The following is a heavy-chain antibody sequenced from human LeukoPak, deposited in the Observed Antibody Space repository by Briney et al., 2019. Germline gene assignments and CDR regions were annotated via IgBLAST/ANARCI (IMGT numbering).Heavy chain of an antibody. Sequence: PGGSLRLSCVASGFTFSSYWMTWVRQAPGKGLEWVANIKTDGSQIYYVDSVKGRFTISRDNAKNSLYLQMNSLRAEDTAVYYCARDRDSSSWYFPNWFDPWGQGTLVTVSS. J-gene: IGHJ5*02. V-gene: IGHV3-7*01. CDR2: IKTDGSQI. CDR1: GFTFSSYW. D-gene: IGHD6-13*01. CDR3: ARDRDSSSWYFPNWFDP.